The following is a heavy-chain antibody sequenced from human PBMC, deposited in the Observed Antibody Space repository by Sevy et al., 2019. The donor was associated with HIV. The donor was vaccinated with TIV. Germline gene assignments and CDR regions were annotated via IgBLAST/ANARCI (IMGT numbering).Heavy chain of an antibody. CDR2: ISYDGSNK. CDR1: GFTFSSYA. CDR3: AKDRKDCSSTSCYINGDDAFDI. Sequence: GGSLRLSCAASGFTFSSYAMHWVRQAPGKGLEWVAVISYDGSNKYYADSVKGRFTISRDNSKNTLYLQMNSLRAEDTAVYYCAKDRKDCSSTSCYINGDDAFDIWGQGTMVTVSS. J-gene: IGHJ3*02. D-gene: IGHD2-2*02. V-gene: IGHV3-30*04.